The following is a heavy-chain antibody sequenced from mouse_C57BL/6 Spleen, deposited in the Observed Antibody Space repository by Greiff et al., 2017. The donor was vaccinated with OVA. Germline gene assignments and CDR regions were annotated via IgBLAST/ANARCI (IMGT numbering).Heavy chain of an antibody. CDR1: GFTFSDYG. CDR2: ISSGSSTI. CDR3: ARYGNSLDY. J-gene: IGHJ2*01. V-gene: IGHV5-17*01. D-gene: IGHD2-1*01. Sequence: DVQLVESGGGLVKPGGSLKLSCAASGFTFSDYGMHWVRQAPEKGLEWVAYISSGSSTIYYADTVKGRFTISRDNAKNTLFLQMTSLRSEDTAMYYCARYGNSLDYWGQGTTLTVSS.